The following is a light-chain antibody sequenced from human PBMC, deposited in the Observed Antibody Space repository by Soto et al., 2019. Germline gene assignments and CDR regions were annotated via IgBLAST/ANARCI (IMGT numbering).Light chain of an antibody. V-gene: IGLV2-14*03. J-gene: IGLJ2*01. CDR2: VVN. CDR3: ASFTRSVTVV. CDR1: SSDVGGYNY. Sequence: QSALTQPASVSGSPGQSITISCAGTSSDVGGYNYVSWYQQHPGKVPRLIISVVNKRPSGVSDRFSGSKSGNTASLTISGLQAEDDADYYCASFTRSVTVVFGGGTKLTVL.